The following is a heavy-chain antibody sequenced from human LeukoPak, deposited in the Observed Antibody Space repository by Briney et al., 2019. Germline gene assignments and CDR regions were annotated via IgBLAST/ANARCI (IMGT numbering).Heavy chain of an antibody. J-gene: IGHJ4*02. CDR2: ITPYSGGT. Sequence: GASVKVSCKASGYTFTDYYIHWVRQAPGQGLEWMGWITPYSGGTNYAQKFQGRVTMTRDTSITTTYMELSRLTSDDTAVYYCARDSRIAFPDYWGQGTLVTVSS. V-gene: IGHV1-2*02. CDR1: GYTFTDYY. CDR3: ARDSRIAFPDY. D-gene: IGHD2-21*01.